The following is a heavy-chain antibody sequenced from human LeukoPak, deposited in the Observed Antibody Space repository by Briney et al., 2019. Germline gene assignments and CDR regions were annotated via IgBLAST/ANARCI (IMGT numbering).Heavy chain of an antibody. Sequence: ASVKVSCKASGGTFSTYAISWVRQAPGQGLEWMGGIIPIFGTANYAQKFQGRVTITADKSTSTAYMELSSLRSEDTAVYYCAREARSYSGSYYDYYYYMDVWGKGTTVTVSS. CDR3: AREARSYSGSYYDYYYYMDV. D-gene: IGHD1-26*01. V-gene: IGHV1-69*06. CDR2: IIPIFGTA. J-gene: IGHJ6*03. CDR1: GGTFSTYA.